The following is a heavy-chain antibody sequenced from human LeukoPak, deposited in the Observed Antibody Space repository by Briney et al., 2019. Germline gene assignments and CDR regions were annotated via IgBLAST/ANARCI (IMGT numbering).Heavy chain of an antibody. J-gene: IGHJ4*02. CDR1: GYTFTAYY. CDR2: MNPNSGGT. V-gene: IGHV1-2*02. Sequence: GASVKVSCKASGYTFTAYYIHWVRQAPGQGLEWMGWMNPNSGGTSHAQKFQGRITMTRDTSISTVYMELSSLRSDDTAVYYCVKAAYCSGGSCELVVLEYWGQGTLVTVSS. D-gene: IGHD2-15*01. CDR3: VKAAYCSGGSCELVVLEY.